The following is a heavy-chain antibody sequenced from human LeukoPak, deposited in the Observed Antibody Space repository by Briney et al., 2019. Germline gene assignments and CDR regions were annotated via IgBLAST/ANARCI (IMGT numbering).Heavy chain of an antibody. CDR3: AKTWEPKFGFDH. Sequence: PGGSLRLSCAASGFTFSRYWMSWVRQAPGKGLEWVANIKQEGSEKYYVDSVKGRFTMSRDNAKNSLYLPMNSLRAEDTAVYYCAKTWEPKFGFDHWGQGTLVTVSS. CDR1: GFTFSRYW. J-gene: IGHJ4*02. CDR2: IKQEGSEK. D-gene: IGHD1-26*01. V-gene: IGHV3-7*01.